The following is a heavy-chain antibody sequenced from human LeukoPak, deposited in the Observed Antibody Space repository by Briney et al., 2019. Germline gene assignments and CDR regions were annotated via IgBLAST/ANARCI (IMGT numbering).Heavy chain of an antibody. CDR1: GGSISSGGYY. D-gene: IGHD3-10*01. Sequence: SETLSLTCTVSGGSISSGGYYWSWIRQHPGKGLEWIGYIYYSGSTYYNPSLKSRVTISVDTSKNQFSLKLSSVTAADTAVYYCAREVVYYYGSGSYFDYWGQGTLVTVPS. V-gene: IGHV4-31*03. CDR3: AREVVYYYGSGSYFDY. J-gene: IGHJ4*02. CDR2: IYYSGST.